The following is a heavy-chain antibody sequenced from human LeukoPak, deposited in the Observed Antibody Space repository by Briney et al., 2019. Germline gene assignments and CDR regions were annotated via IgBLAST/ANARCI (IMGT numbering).Heavy chain of an antibody. V-gene: IGHV1-2*02. J-gene: IGHJ4*02. CDR1: GYTLTGYY. CDR2: INPNSGGT. D-gene: IGHD1-20*01. Sequence: ASVKVSCKASGYTLTGYYMHWVRQAPGQGLEWMGWINPNSGGTKYAQKFQGRVTMTRDTSISTAYMELSRLRSDDTAVYYCARDYNWNDGLFDYWGQRTLVTVSS. CDR3: ARDYNWNDGLFDY.